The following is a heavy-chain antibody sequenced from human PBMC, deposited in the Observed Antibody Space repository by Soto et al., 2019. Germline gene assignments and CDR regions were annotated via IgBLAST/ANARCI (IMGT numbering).Heavy chain of an antibody. D-gene: IGHD3-3*01. V-gene: IGHV3-21*01. CDR1: GFTFSSYS. Sequence: VGSLRLSCAASGFTFSSYSMNWVLQAPGKGLEWVSSISSSSSYIYYADSVKGRFTISRDNAKNSLYLQMNSLRDEDTAVYYCARDQHYDFWSGYLDAFDIWGQGTMVTF. J-gene: IGHJ3*02. CDR2: ISSSSSYI. CDR3: ARDQHYDFWSGYLDAFDI.